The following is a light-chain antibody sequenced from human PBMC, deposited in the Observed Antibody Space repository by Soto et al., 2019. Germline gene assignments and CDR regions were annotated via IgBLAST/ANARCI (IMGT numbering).Light chain of an antibody. V-gene: IGKV3-11*01. CDR1: QSVTNS. CDR2: DAS. Sequence: IVLTHSPATLCFSPGEIATLSFRASQSVTNSLAWYQQKPGQAPRLLVYDASNRATGIPTRFSGSGSGTDFTLTISNLEPEDFAVYYCQQHISSPLTFGGGTKVDIK. J-gene: IGKJ4*01. CDR3: QQHISSPLT.